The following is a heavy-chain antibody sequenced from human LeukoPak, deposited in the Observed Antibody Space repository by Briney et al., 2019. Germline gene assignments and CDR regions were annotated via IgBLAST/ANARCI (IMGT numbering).Heavy chain of an antibody. D-gene: IGHD3-3*01. V-gene: IGHV3-48*03. CDR1: GLTFSSYE. CDR2: ISSSGTTI. CDR3: ASRAIFGVVIMDY. J-gene: IGHJ4*02. Sequence: GGSLRLSCTTSGLTFSSYEMSWVRQAPGKGLEWVLYISSSGTTIYYADSVKGRFTISRDNAKNSVYLQMNSLRAEDTAVYYCASRAIFGVVIMDYWGQGTLVTVSS.